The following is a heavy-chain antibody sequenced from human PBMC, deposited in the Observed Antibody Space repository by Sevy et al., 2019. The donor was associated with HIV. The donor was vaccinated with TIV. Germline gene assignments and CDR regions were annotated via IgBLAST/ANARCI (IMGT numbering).Heavy chain of an antibody. J-gene: IGHJ5*02. CDR1: GGSFSGYY. CDR2: INHSGST. V-gene: IGHV4-34*01. D-gene: IGHD5-12*01. CDR3: ARAPPVRSGDDSLNWFDP. Sequence: SETLSLTCAVYGGSFSGYYWNWIRQSPGKGLEWIGEINHSGSTHYNPSLKSRVTISVDTSKNQFSLKLSSVIAADTAVYYCARAPPVRSGDDSLNWFDPWGQGTLVTVSS.